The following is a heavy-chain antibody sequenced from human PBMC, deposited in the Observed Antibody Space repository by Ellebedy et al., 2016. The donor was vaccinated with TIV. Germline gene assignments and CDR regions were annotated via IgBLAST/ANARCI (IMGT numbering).Heavy chain of an antibody. Sequence: AASVKVSCKASGYTFTRYYFMHWVRQAPGQGLEWMGIINPGDGTTTYARKFQGRVTMTRDTSTSTVYMELSSLRSDDTAVYYCARGGRYSGSYNFDHWGQGSLVTVSS. CDR2: INPGDGTT. CDR1: GYTFTRYYF. J-gene: IGHJ4*02. D-gene: IGHD1-26*01. V-gene: IGHV1-46*01. CDR3: ARGGRYSGSYNFDH.